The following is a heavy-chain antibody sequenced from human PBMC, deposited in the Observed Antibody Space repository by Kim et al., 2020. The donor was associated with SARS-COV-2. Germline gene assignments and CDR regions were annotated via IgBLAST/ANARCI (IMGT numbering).Heavy chain of an antibody. CDR3: ARLTSIAARPGRYYYYYYMDV. CDR2: INTNTGNP. D-gene: IGHD6-6*01. V-gene: IGHV7-4-1*02. CDR1: GYTFTSYA. J-gene: IGHJ6*03. Sequence: ASVKVSCKASGYTFTSYAMNWVRQAPGQGLEWMGWINTNTGNPTYAQGFTGRFVFSLDTSVSTAYLQISSLKAEDTAVYYCARLTSIAARPGRYYYYYYMDVWGKGTTVTVSS.